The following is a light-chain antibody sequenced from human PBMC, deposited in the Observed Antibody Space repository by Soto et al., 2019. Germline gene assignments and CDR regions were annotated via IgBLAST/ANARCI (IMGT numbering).Light chain of an antibody. J-gene: IGLJ3*02. CDR3: TSYVGSHIWV. Sequence: QSALTQPPSASGSPGQSVTISCTGTSSDVGAYKYVSWYQQYPGKAPKLMIYEVSKRPSGVPDRFSGSKSGNTASLTVSGLQAEAEADYSCTSYVGSHIWVFAGGTKRTVL. CDR1: SSDVGAYKY. CDR2: EVS. V-gene: IGLV2-8*01.